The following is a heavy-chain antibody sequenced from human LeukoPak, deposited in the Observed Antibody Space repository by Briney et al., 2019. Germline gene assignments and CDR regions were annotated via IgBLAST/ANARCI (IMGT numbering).Heavy chain of an antibody. CDR1: GGSFSGYY. J-gene: IGHJ5*02. CDR2: INHSVST. V-gene: IGHV4-34*01. Sequence: SQTLSLTCAVYGGSFSGYYWSWIRQPPGKGLEWIGEINHSVSTNYNPSLKSRVTISVDTSKNQFSLNLSSVTAADTPVYYCARGYGIWFGELTRWLDPWGQGTLVTVSS. D-gene: IGHD3-10*01. CDR3: ARGYGIWFGELTRWLDP.